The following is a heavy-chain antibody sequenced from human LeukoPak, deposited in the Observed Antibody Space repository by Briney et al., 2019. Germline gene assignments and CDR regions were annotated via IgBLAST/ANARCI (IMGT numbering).Heavy chain of an antibody. V-gene: IGHV3-53*01. CDR1: GFTVSSNY. J-gene: IGHJ3*02. Sequence: GGSLRLSCAASGFTVSSNYMSWVRQAPGKGLEWVSVIYSGGSTYYADSVKGRFTISRDNSKNTLYLQMNSLRAEDTAVYYCARGADVYCGGDCYSASNAFDIWGQGTMVTVSS. D-gene: IGHD2-21*02. CDR2: IYSGGST. CDR3: ARGADVYCGGDCYSASNAFDI.